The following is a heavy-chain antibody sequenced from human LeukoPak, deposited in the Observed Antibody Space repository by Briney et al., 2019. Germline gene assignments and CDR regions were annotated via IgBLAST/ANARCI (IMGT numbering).Heavy chain of an antibody. V-gene: IGHV4-59*08. CDR1: GGSISDYY. J-gene: IGHJ4*02. CDR2: IYYSGST. CDR3: ARGMYSSDWTPFDY. D-gene: IGHD6-19*01. Sequence: SETLSLTCTVSGGSISDYYWSWIRQPPGKGLEWIGYIYYSGSTSYNPSLESRVTISVDTSKNQFSLKLSSVTAADTAVYYCARGMYSSDWTPFDYWGQGTLVTVSS.